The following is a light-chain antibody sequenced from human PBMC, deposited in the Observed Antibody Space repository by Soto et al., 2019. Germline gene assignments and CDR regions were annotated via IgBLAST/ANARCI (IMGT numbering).Light chain of an antibody. J-gene: IGKJ1*01. CDR2: AAS. Sequence: EIVLTQSPATLSLSPGERATLSCRASQSVSSYLDWYQQKHGPAPRLLIYAASNRDTGIPARFSGSGSGTDFTLTISSLEPEDFAFYYCHQRSNWRWTIGQVTNVEIK. V-gene: IGKV3-11*01. CDR1: QSVSSY. CDR3: HQRSNWRWT.